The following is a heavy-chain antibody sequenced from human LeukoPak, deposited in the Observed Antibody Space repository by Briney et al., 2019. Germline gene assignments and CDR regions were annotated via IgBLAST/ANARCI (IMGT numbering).Heavy chain of an antibody. V-gene: IGHV4-34*01. J-gene: IGHJ5*02. CDR1: GGSFSGYY. D-gene: IGHD2-2*01. CDR3: ARVVILGFDP. CDR2: INHSGST. Sequence: PSETLSLTCAVYGGSFSGYYWSWIRQPPGKGLEWIGEINHSGSTNYNPSLKSRATISVDTSKNQFSLKLSSVTAADTAVYYCARVVILGFDPWGQGTLVTVSS.